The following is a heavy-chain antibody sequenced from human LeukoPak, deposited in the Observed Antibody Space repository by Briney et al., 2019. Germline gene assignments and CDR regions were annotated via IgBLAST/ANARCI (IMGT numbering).Heavy chain of an antibody. Sequence: PGGSLRLSCAASGFTVSSNYMSWVRQAPGKGLGWVSVIYSGGSTYYADSVKGRFTISRDNSKNTLYLQMNSLRAEDTAVYYCARVLHKRNYDSTTYYGYWGQGTLVTVSS. D-gene: IGHD3-22*01. J-gene: IGHJ4*02. CDR1: GFTVSSNY. CDR3: ARVLHKRNYDSTTYYGY. V-gene: IGHV3-53*01. CDR2: IYSGGST.